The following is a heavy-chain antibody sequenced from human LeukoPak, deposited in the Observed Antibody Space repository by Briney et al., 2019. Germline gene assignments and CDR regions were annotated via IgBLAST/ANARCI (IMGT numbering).Heavy chain of an antibody. CDR2: IYTGGST. CDR3: ARVAAHGYSGYENLDY. V-gene: IGHV3-53*01. D-gene: IGHD5-12*01. Sequence: GGSLRLSCAASGFTVSSNYMSWVRQAPGKGLEWVSVIYTGGSTYYADSVKGRFTISRDNSKNTVYLQMNSLRAEDTAVYYCARVAAHGYSGYENLDYWGQGTLVTVSS. CDR1: GFTVSSNY. J-gene: IGHJ4*02.